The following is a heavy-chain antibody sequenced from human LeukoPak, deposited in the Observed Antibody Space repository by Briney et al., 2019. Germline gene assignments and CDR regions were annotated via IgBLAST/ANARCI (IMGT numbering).Heavy chain of an antibody. CDR1: GGTFSSYT. V-gene: IGHV1-69*02. CDR3: ARVRGSGYFYY. Sequence: SVKVSCKASGGTFSSYTISWVRQAPGQGLEWMGRIIPVLGIANYAQKFQGRVTITADKSTSTAYMELSSLRSEDTAVYYCARVRGSGYFYYWGQGTPVTVSS. J-gene: IGHJ4*02. D-gene: IGHD3-3*01. CDR2: IIPVLGIA.